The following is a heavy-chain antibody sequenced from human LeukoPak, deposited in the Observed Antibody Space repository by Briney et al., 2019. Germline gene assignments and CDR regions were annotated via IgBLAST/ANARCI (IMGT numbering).Heavy chain of an antibody. CDR1: GFTFGDYA. D-gene: IGHD2/OR15-2a*01. CDR2: ISGSGGST. Sequence: GGSLRLSCTASGFTFGDYAMSWVRQAPGKGLEWVSAISGSGGSTYYADSVKGRFTISRDNSKNTLYLQMNSLRAEDTAVYYCAKDQEFRRPSYFDYWGQGTLVTVSS. CDR3: AKDQEFRRPSYFDY. V-gene: IGHV3-23*01. J-gene: IGHJ4*02.